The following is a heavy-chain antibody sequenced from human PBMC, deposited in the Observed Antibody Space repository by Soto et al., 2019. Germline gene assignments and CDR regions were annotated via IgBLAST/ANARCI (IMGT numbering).Heavy chain of an antibody. CDR2: ITPIFGTA. CDR3: ARGWGYDSDTYYYAY. V-gene: IGHV1-69*13. D-gene: IGHD3-22*01. J-gene: IGHJ4*02. Sequence: SVKVSCKASGGTFSRYTISWVRQAPGQGLEWMGGITPIFGTANYAQKFQGRVTVTADESTSTAYMELSRLRSEDTAVYYCARGWGYDSDTYYYAYWGQGTLVTVSS. CDR1: GGTFSRYT.